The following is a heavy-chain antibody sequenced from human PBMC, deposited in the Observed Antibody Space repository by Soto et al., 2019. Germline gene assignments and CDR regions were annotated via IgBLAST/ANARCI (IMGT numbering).Heavy chain of an antibody. CDR2: IYYSRST. CDR1: GGSISSSSYY. D-gene: IGHD6-19*01. CDR3: ARCARSGWTYYGMDV. V-gene: IGHV4-39*01. Sequence: TSETLSLTCTVSGGSISSSSYYWGWMRQPPGQGLEWIGRIYYSRSTYYNPSLNSRATISVNTSKNQFSLKLSSVTADNTAEHYCARCARSGWTYYGMDVWGQGTTVTVSS. J-gene: IGHJ6*02.